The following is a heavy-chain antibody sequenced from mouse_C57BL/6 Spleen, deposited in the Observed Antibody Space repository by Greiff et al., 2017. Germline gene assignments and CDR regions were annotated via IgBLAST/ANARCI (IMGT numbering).Heavy chain of an antibody. CDR3: ARRGLREDFDY. D-gene: IGHD1-1*01. CDR1: GYTFTSYW. Sequence: VQLQQPGAELVLPGASVKLSCKASGYTFTSYWMHWVKQRPGQGLEWIGEIDPSDSYTKYNQKFKGKSTLTVDKSSRTAYMQLSSLTSEDAAVYYCARRGLREDFDYWGQGTTLTVSS. J-gene: IGHJ2*01. CDR2: IDPSDSYT. V-gene: IGHV1-69*01.